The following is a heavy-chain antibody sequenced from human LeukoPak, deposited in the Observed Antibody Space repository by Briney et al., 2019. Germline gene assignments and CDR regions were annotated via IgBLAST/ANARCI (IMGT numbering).Heavy chain of an antibody. CDR1: GGSISSGSYY. CDR3: ARDKLSGYYRSFYYYYMDV. V-gene: IGHV4-61*02. Sequence: PSETLSLTCTVSGGSISSGSYYWSWIRQPAGKGLEWIGRIYTSGSTNYNPSLKSRVTISVDTSKNQFSLKLSSVTAADTAVYYCARDKLSGYYRSFYYYYMDVWGKGTTVTISS. J-gene: IGHJ6*03. D-gene: IGHD3-22*01. CDR2: IYTSGST.